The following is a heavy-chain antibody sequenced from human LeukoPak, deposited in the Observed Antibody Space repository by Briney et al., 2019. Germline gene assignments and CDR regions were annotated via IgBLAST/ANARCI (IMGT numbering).Heavy chain of an antibody. CDR1: GSTFSSCW. D-gene: IGHD1-26*01. CDR3: ATSGSYYDY. CDR2: INQVGSEK. Sequence: PGGSLTLSCAASGSTFSSCWMNWIRQAPGKRLGWVANINQVGSEKHYVDTVKGRFTISRDNAKRSLYLHMNSLRAEDTVLYYCATSGSYYDYWGQGTLVTVSS. J-gene: IGHJ4*02. V-gene: IGHV3-7*02.